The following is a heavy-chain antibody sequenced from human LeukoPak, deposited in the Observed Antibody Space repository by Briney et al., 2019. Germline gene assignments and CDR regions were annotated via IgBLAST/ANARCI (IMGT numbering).Heavy chain of an antibody. CDR3: ARSEREVVAASDY. CDR2: ISSSGSTI. CDR1: GFTFSSYE. V-gene: IGHV3-48*03. D-gene: IGHD2-15*01. J-gene: IGHJ4*02. Sequence: GGSLRLSCAASGFTFSSYEMNWVRQAPGKGLEWVSYISSSGSTIYYADSVKGRFTISRDNAKNSLYLQMNSLRAEDTAVYYCARSEREVVAASDYWGQETLVTVSS.